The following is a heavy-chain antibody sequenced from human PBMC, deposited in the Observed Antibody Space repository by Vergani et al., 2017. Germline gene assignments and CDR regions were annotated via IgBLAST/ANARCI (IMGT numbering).Heavy chain of an antibody. CDR2: IKQDGSEK. Sequence: EVQLVESGGGLVQPGGSLRLSCAASGFTFSSEWMSWVRQAPGKGLEWVANIKQDGSEKYYVDSVKGRFTISRDNAKNSLYLQMNSLRAEDTAVYYCARDPKVGWLVHYWGQGTLVTVSS. CDR3: ARDPKVGWLVHY. CDR1: GFTFSSEW. D-gene: IGHD6-19*01. J-gene: IGHJ4*02. V-gene: IGHV3-7*03.